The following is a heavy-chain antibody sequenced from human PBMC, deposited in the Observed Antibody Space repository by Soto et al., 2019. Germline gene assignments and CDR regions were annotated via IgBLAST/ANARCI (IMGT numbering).Heavy chain of an antibody. Sequence: PVGSLRLSCAASGFTVSTNYMNWVRQAPGKRLEWVSVIYSGGSTYYADSVKGRFTISRDNSKNTLYLQMNSLRAEDTAVYYCAKQRKLVDTEMLTSGDAFDIWGQGTMVTVSS. V-gene: IGHV3-53*01. D-gene: IGHD5-18*01. CDR1: GFTVSTNY. J-gene: IGHJ3*02. CDR3: AKQRKLVDTEMLTSGDAFDI. CDR2: IYSGGST.